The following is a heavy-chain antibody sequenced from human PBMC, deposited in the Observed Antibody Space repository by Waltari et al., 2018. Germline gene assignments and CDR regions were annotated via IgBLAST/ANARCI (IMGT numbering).Heavy chain of an antibody. V-gene: IGHV4-59*01. CDR2: IYYSGST. D-gene: IGHD6-19*01. Sequence: QVQLQESGPGLVKPSETLSLTCTVSGGSISSYYWSWIRQPPGKGLEWIGYIYYSGSTNYNPARQSRVTISVDTSKNQCSLKLSSGTAADTAVYDCARGGSPLSLWGQGTLVTVSS. CDR3: ARGGSPLSL. J-gene: IGHJ4*02. CDR1: GGSISSYY.